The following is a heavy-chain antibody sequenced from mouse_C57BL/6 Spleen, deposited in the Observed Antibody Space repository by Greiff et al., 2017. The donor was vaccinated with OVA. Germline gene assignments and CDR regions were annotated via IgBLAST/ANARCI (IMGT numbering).Heavy chain of an antibody. V-gene: IGHV5-6*01. Sequence: EVQGVESGGDLVKPGGSLKLSCAASGFTFSSYGMSWVRQTPDKRLEWVATISSGGSYTYYPDSVKGRFTISRDNAKNTLYLQMSSLKSEDTAMYYCARHNYGGAYWGQGTLVTVST. CDR1: GFTFSSYG. CDR3: ARHNYGGAY. J-gene: IGHJ3*01. D-gene: IGHD1-2*01. CDR2: ISSGGSYT.